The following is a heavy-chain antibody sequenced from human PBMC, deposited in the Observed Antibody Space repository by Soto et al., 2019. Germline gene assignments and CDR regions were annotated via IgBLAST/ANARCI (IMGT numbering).Heavy chain of an antibody. Sequence: PGGTLRLSCAASGFTFSRYGMHWVRQAPGKGQEWVAVIWYDGSNKYYADSVKGRFTISRDNSKNTLYLQMNSLRAEDTAVYYCARDYPSPVYITIIGVASNYYCMVVWGQGTTGTVSS. CDR2: IWYDGSNK. J-gene: IGHJ6*02. CDR1: GFTFSRYG. V-gene: IGHV3-33*01. D-gene: IGHD3-3*01. CDR3: ARDYPSPVYITIIGVASNYYCMVV.